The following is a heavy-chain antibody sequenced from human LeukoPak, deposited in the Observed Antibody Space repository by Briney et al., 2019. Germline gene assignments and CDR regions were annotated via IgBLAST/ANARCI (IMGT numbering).Heavy chain of an antibody. CDR3: ARLRAYCGGDCYYAFDY. CDR2: INPSSGST. D-gene: IGHD2-21*02. CDR1: GYTFSSYY. V-gene: IGHV1-46*01. J-gene: IGHJ4*02. Sequence: GASVKVSCKASGYTFSSYYIHWVREAPGQGLEWMGVINPSSGSTTYTQKFQGRVTMTRDTSTSTVYMELSSLRSEDTAVYYCARLRAYCGGDCYYAFDYWGQGTLVTVSS.